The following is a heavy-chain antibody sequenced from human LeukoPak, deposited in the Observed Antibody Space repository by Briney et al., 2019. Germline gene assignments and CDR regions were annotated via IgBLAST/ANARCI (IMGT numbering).Heavy chain of an antibody. CDR3: ARWQSELVVQAFYI. CDR2: IKNDGSER. J-gene: IGHJ3*02. V-gene: IGHV3-7*01. CDR1: RFTFRRYW. D-gene: IGHD3-10*01. Sequence: GGCQTLSRAHSRFTFRRYWVSWVRQAPGGGLEWAANIKNDGSERYYVDSVKGRFTIPRDKAKNSLYLQMNSLRDEDTAVYFYARWQSELVVQAFYIWGQRTMFSVSS.